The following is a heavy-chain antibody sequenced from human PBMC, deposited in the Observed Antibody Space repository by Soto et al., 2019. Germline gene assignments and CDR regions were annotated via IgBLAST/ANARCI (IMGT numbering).Heavy chain of an antibody. Sequence: EVQLVESGGGLVKPGGSLRLSCAASGFTFSNAWMNWVRQAPGKGLEWVGRIKSKTDGGTTDYAAPVKGRFTISRDDSKNSLYLQMNSLKTEDTAVYYCTTDQYCTNGVCPAPYYYYYGMDVWGQGTTVTVSS. J-gene: IGHJ6*02. CDR2: IKSKTDGGTT. V-gene: IGHV3-15*07. CDR1: GFTFSNAW. D-gene: IGHD2-8*01. CDR3: TTDQYCTNGVCPAPYYYYYGMDV.